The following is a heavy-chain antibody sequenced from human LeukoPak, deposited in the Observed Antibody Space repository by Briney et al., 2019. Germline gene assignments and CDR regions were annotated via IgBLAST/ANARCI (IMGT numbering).Heavy chain of an antibody. J-gene: IGHJ3*01. Sequence: SETLCLSCTVSGGSLSTYYSSWVRQPPGKGLEWICHIDTGGSTTPDPALKRRVTISVDTSRKQVSLMLTSMSAADTPLDYCSGLGWWPNGFDVWGQGTMVTVS. CDR2: IDTGGST. D-gene: IGHD5-12*01. CDR3: SGLGWWPNGFDV. CDR1: GGSLSTYY. V-gene: IGHV4-4*09.